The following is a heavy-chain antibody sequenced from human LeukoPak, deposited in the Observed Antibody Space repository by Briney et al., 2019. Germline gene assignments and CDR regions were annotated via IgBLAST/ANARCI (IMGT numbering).Heavy chain of an antibody. Sequence: ASVKVSCKASGYTFTSYAMNWVRQAPGQGLEWMGWINTNTGNPTYAQGFTGRFVFSLDTSVSTAYLQISSLKAEDTAVYYCARVSGSNGVDNQPYYYYYGVDVWGQGTTVTVSS. CDR2: INTNTGNP. CDR3: ARVSGSNGVDNQPYYYYYGVDV. J-gene: IGHJ6*02. CDR1: GYTFTSYA. D-gene: IGHD1-26*01. V-gene: IGHV7-4-1*02.